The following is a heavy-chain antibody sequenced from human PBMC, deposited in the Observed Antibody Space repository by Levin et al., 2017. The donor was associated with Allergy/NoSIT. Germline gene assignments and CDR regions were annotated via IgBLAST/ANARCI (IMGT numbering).Heavy chain of an antibody. V-gene: IGHV1-2*06. CDR3: ARDLATVVRADAFDI. Sequence: ASVKVSCKASGYTFTGYYMHWVRQAPGQGLEWMGRINPNSGGTNYAQKFQGRVTMTRDTSISTAYMELSRLRSDDTAVYYCARDLATVVRADAFDIWGQGTMVTVSS. J-gene: IGHJ3*02. CDR2: INPNSGGT. CDR1: GYTFTGYY. D-gene: IGHD4-23*01.